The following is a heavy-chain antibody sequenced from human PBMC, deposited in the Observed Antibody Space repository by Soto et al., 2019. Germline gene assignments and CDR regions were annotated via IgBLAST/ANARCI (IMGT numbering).Heavy chain of an antibody. D-gene: IGHD6-13*01. CDR3: TRQNIEHSSGWYP. CDR1: GFIFSNYH. CDR2: IRNSGNTI. J-gene: IGHJ5*02. V-gene: IGHV3-48*02. Sequence: DVQLVESGGGLVQPGGSLRLSCAASGFIFSNYHMNWVRQAPGKGLEWVSYIRNSGNTIYYANSVKGRFTISRDNAKGSLYLQMNSLRDEDTAVYYCTRQNIEHSSGWYPWGQGTLVTXSS.